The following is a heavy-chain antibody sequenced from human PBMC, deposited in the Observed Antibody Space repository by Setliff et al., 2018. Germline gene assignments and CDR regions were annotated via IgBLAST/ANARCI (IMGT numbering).Heavy chain of an antibody. CDR1: GFTFSSYS. V-gene: IGHV3-21*01. Sequence: PGGSLRLSCAASGFTFSSYSMNWVRQAPGKGLEWVSSISSSSSYIYYADSVKGRFTISRDNAKNSLYLQMNSLRAEDTAVYYCARDAEPPAISLYYFDYWGQGTLVTVSS. CDR2: ISSSSSYI. CDR3: ARDAEPPAISLYYFDY. D-gene: IGHD2-2*02. J-gene: IGHJ4*02.